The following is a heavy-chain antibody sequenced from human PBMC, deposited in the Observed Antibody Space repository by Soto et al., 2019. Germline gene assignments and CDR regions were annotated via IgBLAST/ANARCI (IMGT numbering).Heavy chain of an antibody. J-gene: IGHJ6*02. CDR3: AKDRGRIAARSYYYYGMDV. D-gene: IGHD6-6*01. Sequence: QVQLVESGGGVVQPGRSLRLSCAASGFTFSSYGMHWVRQAPGKGLEWVAVISYDGSNKYYADSVKGRFTISRDNSKNTLYLQMNSLRAEDTAVYFCAKDRGRIAARSYYYYGMDVWGQGTTVTVSS. CDR2: ISYDGSNK. CDR1: GFTFSSYG. V-gene: IGHV3-30*18.